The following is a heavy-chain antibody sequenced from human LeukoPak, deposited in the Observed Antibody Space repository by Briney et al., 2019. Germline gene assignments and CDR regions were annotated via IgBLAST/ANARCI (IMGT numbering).Heavy chain of an antibody. Sequence: PGGSLRLSCAASGFTFSSYEMNWVRHAPGKGLEWVSYISSSGSTINYADSVKGRFTISRDNAKNSLYLQMNSLRAEDTAVYYCARARDRKYYYDSSGYYRPPPEYWGQGTLVTVSS. D-gene: IGHD3-22*01. CDR2: ISSSGSTI. J-gene: IGHJ4*02. CDR1: GFTFSSYE. V-gene: IGHV3-48*03. CDR3: ARARDRKYYYDSSGYYRPPPEY.